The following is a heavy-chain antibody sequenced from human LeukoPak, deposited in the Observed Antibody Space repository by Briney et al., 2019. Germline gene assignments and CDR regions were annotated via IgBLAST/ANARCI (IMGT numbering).Heavy chain of an antibody. CDR2: INPNIGDA. Sequence: ASVKVSCKAPGYTFTDYFIHWVRQAPGQRLEWMGWINPNIGDASYAQKFQDRVTMTRDRSINTAYMELSRLTSDDTAVYYCASMALDGGHSSGFDCWGEGTLVAVSS. CDR3: ASMALDGGHSSGFDC. J-gene: IGHJ5*01. D-gene: IGHD2-21*02. CDR1: GYTFTDYF. V-gene: IGHV1-2*02.